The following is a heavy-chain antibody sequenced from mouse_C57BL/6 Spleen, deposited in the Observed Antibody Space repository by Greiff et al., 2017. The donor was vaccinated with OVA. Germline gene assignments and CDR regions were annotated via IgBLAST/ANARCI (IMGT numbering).Heavy chain of an antibody. J-gene: IGHJ2*01. V-gene: IGHV1-82*01. CDR2: IYPGDGDT. D-gene: IGHD2-5*01. CDR1: GYAFSSSW. Sequence: VQLQQSGPELVKPGASVKISCKASGYAFSSSWMNWVKQRPGKGLEWIGRIYPGDGDTNYNGKFKGKATLTADKSSSTAYMQLSSLTSEDSAVYFCARDYSNFYYFDYWGQGTTLTVSS. CDR3: ARDYSNFYYFDY.